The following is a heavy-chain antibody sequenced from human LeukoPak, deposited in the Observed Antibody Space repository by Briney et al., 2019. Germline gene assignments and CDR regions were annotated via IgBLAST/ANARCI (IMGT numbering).Heavy chain of an antibody. D-gene: IGHD5-12*01. V-gene: IGHV1-69*13. Sequence: GASVKVSCKASGGTFSSYAISWVRQAPGQGLEWMGGIIPIFGTANYAQKFQGRVTITADESTSTAYMELSSLRSEDTAVYYCAAQVATITYGRPYFDYWGQGTLVTVSS. J-gene: IGHJ4*02. CDR2: IIPIFGTA. CDR1: GGTFSSYA. CDR3: AAQVATITYGRPYFDY.